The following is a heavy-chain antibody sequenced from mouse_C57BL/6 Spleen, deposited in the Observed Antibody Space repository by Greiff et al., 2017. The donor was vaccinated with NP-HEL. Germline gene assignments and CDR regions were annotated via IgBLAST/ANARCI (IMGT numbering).Heavy chain of an antibody. J-gene: IGHJ1*03. V-gene: IGHV1-77*01. D-gene: IGHD1-1*01. CDR1: GYTFTNYY. CDR2: IGPGSGTT. Sequence: VKLQESGAELVKPGASVKISCKASGYTFTNYYINWVKQRPGQGLEWIGKIGPGSGTTYYNEKFKGKATLTADKSSSTAYMQRSSLTSEDSAVDFGASSWVITALVAHWYFDVWGTGTTVTVSS. CDR3: ASSWVITALVAHWYFDV.